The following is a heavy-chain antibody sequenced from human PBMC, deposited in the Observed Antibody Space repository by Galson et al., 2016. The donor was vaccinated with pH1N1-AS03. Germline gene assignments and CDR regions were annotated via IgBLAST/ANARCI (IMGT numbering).Heavy chain of an antibody. CDR1: GGSFRGTY. J-gene: IGHJ4*02. CDR3: ARRPTGIDY. V-gene: IGHV4-34*12. D-gene: IGHD3-10*01. Sequence: SETLSLTCRDLGGSFRGTYWTWIRQTPGKGLEWIGEVIIGGSPTYSPSLKSRVPISLDTSRKQVSLRLISVTAADTAVYFSARRPTGIDYWGPGTLVTVAS. CDR2: VIIGGSP.